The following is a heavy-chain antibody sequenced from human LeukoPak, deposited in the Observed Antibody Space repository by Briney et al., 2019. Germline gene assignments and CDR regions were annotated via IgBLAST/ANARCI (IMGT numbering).Heavy chain of an antibody. D-gene: IGHD6-13*01. CDR2: IYYSGST. V-gene: IGHV4-39*07. J-gene: IGHJ4*02. CDR3: ARDLGYSSSWYPHYYFDY. CDR1: GGSISSSSYY. Sequence: SETLSLTCTVSGGSISSSSYYWGWIRQPPGKGLEWIGSIYYSGSTYYNPSLKSRVTISVDTSKNQFSLKLSSVTAADTAVYYCARDLGYSSSWYPHYYFDYWGQGTLVTVSS.